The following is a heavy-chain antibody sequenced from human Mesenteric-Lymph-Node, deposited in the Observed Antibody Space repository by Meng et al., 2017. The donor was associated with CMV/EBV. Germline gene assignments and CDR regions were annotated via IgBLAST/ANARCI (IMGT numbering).Heavy chain of an antibody. Sequence: SLKISCAASGFTFDDYAMHWVRQAPGKGLEWVSGISWNSGSIGYADSVKGRFTISRDNAKNSLYLQMNSLRAEDTAVYYCAKAVVVPGAIGNYNYGMDVWGQGTTVTVSS. J-gene: IGHJ6*02. V-gene: IGHV3-9*01. CDR1: GFTFDDYA. CDR3: AKAVVVPGAIGNYNYGMDV. CDR2: ISWNSGSI. D-gene: IGHD2-2*01.